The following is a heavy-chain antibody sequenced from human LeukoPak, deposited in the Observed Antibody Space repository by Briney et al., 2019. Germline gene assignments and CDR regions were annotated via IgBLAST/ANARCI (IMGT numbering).Heavy chain of an antibody. CDR1: GGSISGSY. D-gene: IGHD1-14*01. J-gene: IGHJ4*02. CDR3: ARREAVLTGYFDY. Sequence: PSGTPSLTCGVSGGSISGSYWSWIRQPPGKGLEWIAYINDSGTTSYNPSLKSRVTISVDTSKKQFSLKVNSVTAADTAVYYCARREAVLTGYFDYWGQGTLVTVSS. CDR2: INDSGTT. V-gene: IGHV4-59*08.